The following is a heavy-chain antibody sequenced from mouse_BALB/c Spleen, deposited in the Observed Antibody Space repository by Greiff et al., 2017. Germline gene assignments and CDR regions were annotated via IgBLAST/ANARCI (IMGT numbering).Heavy chain of an antibody. J-gene: IGHJ2*01. Sequence: EVKLQESGGGLVQPGGSLKLSCAASGFTFSSYGMSWVRQTPDKRLELVATINSNGGSTYYPDSVKGRFTISRDNAKNTLYLQMSSLKSEDTAMYYCARDFFHWGQGTTLTVSS. CDR2: INSNGGST. CDR3: ARDFFH. V-gene: IGHV5-6-3*01. CDR1: GFTFSSYG.